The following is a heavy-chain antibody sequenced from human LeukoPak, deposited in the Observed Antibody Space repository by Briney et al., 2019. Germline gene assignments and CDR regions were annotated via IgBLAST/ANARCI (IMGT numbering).Heavy chain of an antibody. V-gene: IGHV3-73*01. CDR2: IRSKANGYAT. D-gene: IGHD2-2*01. Sequence: GGSLRLSCAASGFTFSGSAMHWVRQASGKGLEWVGHIRSKANGYATAYAASVKGRFTISRDDSKNTAYLQMNSLKTEDTAVYYCTIRLGYCSSTSCYQFDYWGQGTLVTVSS. CDR3: TIRLGYCSSTSCYQFDY. CDR1: GFTFSGSA. J-gene: IGHJ4*02.